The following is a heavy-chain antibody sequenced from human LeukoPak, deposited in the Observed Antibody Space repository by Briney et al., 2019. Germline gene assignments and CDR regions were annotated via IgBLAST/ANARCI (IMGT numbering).Heavy chain of an antibody. V-gene: IGHV4-59*12. D-gene: IGHD2-15*01. CDR1: GGSISSYY. CDR3: ARGRIRTGYCSGGSCYYSYGMDV. CDR2: IYYSGST. Sequence: KTSETLSLTCTVSGGSISSYYWSWIRQPPGKGLEWIGYIYYSGSTNYNPSLKSRVTISVDTSKNQFSLKLSSVTAADTAVYYCARGRIRTGYCSGGSCYYSYGMDVWGQGTTVTVSS. J-gene: IGHJ6*02.